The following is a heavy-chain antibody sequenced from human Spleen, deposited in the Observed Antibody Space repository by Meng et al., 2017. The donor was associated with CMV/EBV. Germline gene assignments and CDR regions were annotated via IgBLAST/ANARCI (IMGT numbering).Heavy chain of an antibody. V-gene: IGHV3-30-3*01. CDR1: GFTFSSYW. D-gene: IGHD6-6*01. CDR2: ISYDGSNK. Sequence: GESLKISCAASGFTFSSYWMSWVRQAPGKGLEWVAIISYDGSNKYYPDSVKGRFTISRDNSKNTLYLQMNSLRAEDTAVYFCARSNIAARNYYYYGMDVWGQGTTVTVSS. J-gene: IGHJ6*02. CDR3: ARSNIAARNYYYYGMDV.